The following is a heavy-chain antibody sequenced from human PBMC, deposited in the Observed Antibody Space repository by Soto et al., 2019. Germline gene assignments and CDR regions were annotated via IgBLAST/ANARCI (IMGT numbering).Heavy chain of an antibody. D-gene: IGHD3-3*01. CDR3: AKDQGAILSWFDP. V-gene: IGHV3-30*18. J-gene: IGHJ5*02. CDR2: ISYDGSNK. Sequence: GGSLRLSCAASGFTFSNYGMHWVRQAPGKGLEWVAVISYDGSNKYYADSVKGRFTISRDSSKNTLYLQMNSLRAEDTAVYYCAKDQGAILSWFDPWGQGTLVTASS. CDR1: GFTFSNYG.